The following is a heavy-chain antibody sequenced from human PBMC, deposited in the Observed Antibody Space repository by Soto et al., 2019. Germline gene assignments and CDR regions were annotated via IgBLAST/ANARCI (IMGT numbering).Heavy chain of an antibody. D-gene: IGHD2-15*01. CDR3: ARVAQGYCSGGSCYRYYGRDV. CDR1: GYTFTGYY. J-gene: IGHJ6*02. Sequence: QVQLVQSGAEVKKPGASVKVSCKASGYTFTGYYMHWVRQAPGQGLEWMGWINPNSGGTNYAQKFQGWVTMTRDTSRSAAHRGLSRLRSYDTAVCYCARVAQGYCSGGSCYRYYGRDVWGQGTTVTVSS. CDR2: INPNSGGT. V-gene: IGHV1-2*04.